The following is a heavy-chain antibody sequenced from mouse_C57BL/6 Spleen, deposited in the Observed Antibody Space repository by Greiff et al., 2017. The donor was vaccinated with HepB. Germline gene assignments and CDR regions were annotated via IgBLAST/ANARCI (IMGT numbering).Heavy chain of an antibody. CDR3: ARDFYYDYDGGFAY. J-gene: IGHJ3*01. D-gene: IGHD2-4*01. CDR1: GYTFTSYW. V-gene: IGHV1-55*01. CDR2: IYPGSGST. Sequence: QVQLKQPGAELVKPGASVKMSCKASGYTFTSYWITWVKQRPGQGLEWIGDIYPGSGSTNYNEKFKSKATLTVDTSSSTAYMQLSSLTSEDSAVYYCARDFYYDYDGGFAYWGQGTLVTVSA.